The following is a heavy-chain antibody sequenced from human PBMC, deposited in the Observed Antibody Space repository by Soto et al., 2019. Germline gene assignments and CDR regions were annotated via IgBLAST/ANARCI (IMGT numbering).Heavy chain of an antibody. J-gene: IGHJ6*02. CDR3: ARQRPTDGRWEFANYYGMDV. V-gene: IGHV4-34*12. D-gene: IGHD1-26*01. Sequence: SETLSLTCAVYGWSFSAYYWSWVRQPPGKGLEWIGEIIHSESTKYNPSLKSRVTISVDTSKNQFSLKLSSVTAADTAVYYCARQRPTDGRWEFANYYGMDVWGQGTPVTVSS. CDR1: GWSFSAYY. CDR2: IIHSEST.